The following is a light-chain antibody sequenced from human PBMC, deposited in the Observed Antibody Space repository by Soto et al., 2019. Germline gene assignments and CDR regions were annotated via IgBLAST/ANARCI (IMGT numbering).Light chain of an antibody. CDR3: QQANSFPIT. V-gene: IGKV1-12*01. J-gene: IGKJ5*01. Sequence: DIQMTQSPSTRSGSGVDIGRTSCLASQSISSWLAWYQQKPGKAPKLLIYAASSLQSGVPSRFSGSGSGTDFTLTISSLQPEDFATYYCQQANSFPITFGQGTRLEIK. CDR1: QSISSW. CDR2: AAS.